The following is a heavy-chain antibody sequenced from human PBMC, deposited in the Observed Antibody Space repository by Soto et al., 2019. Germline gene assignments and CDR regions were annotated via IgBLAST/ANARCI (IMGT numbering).Heavy chain of an antibody. CDR3: ARVSSSIVVVPDYDMDV. D-gene: IGHD2-15*01. V-gene: IGHV1-18*04. Sequence: QVQLVQSGVEVKKPGASVKVSCKASGYTFISHGISWVRQAPGQGLEWMGWISGKNGNTNYAQKLQGRVTLTTDTSTSTAYMELRSLRSDDTAVYYCARVSSSIVVVPDYDMDVWGQGTTVTVSS. CDR2: ISGKNGNT. J-gene: IGHJ6*02. CDR1: GYTFISHG.